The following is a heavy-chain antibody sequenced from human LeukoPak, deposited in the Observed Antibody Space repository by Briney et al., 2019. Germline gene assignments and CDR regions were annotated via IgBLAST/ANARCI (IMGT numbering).Heavy chain of an antibody. D-gene: IGHD4-17*01. CDR1: GFTFSRHW. J-gene: IGHJ4*02. CDR3: ARVGVTVTDYFDY. CDR2: ISSSSSTI. Sequence: GGSLSLSCAASGFTFSRHWMNWVRQAPGKGLEWVSYISSSSSTIYYADSVKGRFTISRDNAKNSLYLQMNSLRAEDTAVYYCARVGVTVTDYFDYWGQGTLVTVSS. V-gene: IGHV3-48*01.